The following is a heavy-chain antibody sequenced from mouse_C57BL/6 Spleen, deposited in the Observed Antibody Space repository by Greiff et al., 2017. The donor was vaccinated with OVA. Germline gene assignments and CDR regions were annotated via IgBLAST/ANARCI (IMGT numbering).Heavy chain of an antibody. V-gene: IGHV5-4*01. J-gene: IGHJ3*01. CDR1: GFTFSSYA. D-gene: IGHD2-4*01. CDR3: ARDQDYDVGQFAC. CDR2: ISDGGSYT. Sequence: VQLKESGGGLVKPGGSLKLSCAASGFTFSSYAMPWVRQTPEKRLEWVATISDGGSYTYYPDNVKGRFTISRDNAKNNLYLQMSHLKSEDTAMYYCARDQDYDVGQFACWGQGTLVTVSA.